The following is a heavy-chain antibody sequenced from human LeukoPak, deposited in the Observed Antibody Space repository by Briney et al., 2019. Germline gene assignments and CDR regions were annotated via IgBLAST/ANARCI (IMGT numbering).Heavy chain of an antibody. CDR2: IIPILGIA. Sequence: ASVKVSCKASGGTFSSYAISWVRQAPGQGLEWMGRIIPILGIANYAQKFQGRVTITADKSTSTAYMELSSLRSEDTAVYYRARGEYYGSGSYSDYGMDVWGQGTTVTVSS. CDR1: GGTFSSYA. J-gene: IGHJ6*02. CDR3: ARGEYYGSGSYSDYGMDV. D-gene: IGHD3-10*01. V-gene: IGHV1-69*04.